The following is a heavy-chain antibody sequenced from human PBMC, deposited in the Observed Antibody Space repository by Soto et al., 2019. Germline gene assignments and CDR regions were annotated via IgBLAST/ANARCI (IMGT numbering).Heavy chain of an antibody. V-gene: IGHV3-66*01. D-gene: IGHD3-22*01. CDR2: IYSGGDT. CDR1: GFTVSNNY. Sequence: GGSLRLSCASSGFTVSNNYMNLVRQAPGKGLEWVSIIYSGGDTYYADSVKGRFTISRDNSKNTLNLHMNSLRVEDTAIYYCTRGYYDSSGYYPGYFQQWGQGTLVTVS. J-gene: IGHJ1*01. CDR3: TRGYYDSSGYYPGYFQQ.